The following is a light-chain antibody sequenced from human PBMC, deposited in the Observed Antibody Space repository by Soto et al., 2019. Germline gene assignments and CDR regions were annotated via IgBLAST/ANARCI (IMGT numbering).Light chain of an antibody. CDR1: QSVSNN. J-gene: IGKJ1*01. V-gene: IGKV3-15*01. CDR3: QQYNNWPPWT. Sequence: ILMTQSPATLSVSPGERATLSCRASQSVSNNLAWYQQKPGQAPSLLIYDASTRATGIPARFSGSGSGTEFTLTISGLQSEHFAVYYCQQYNNWPPWTFGQGTKVEIK. CDR2: DAS.